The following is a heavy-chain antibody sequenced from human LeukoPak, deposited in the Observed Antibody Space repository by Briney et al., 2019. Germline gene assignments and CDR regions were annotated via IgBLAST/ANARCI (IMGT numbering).Heavy chain of an antibody. CDR1: GYTFSGYY. CDR3: ARSYSSGWYF. J-gene: IGHJ4*02. CDR2: INPNSGGT. V-gene: IGHV1-2*02. Sequence: GASVKVSCKASGYTFSGYYMHWVRQAPGQGPEWMGWINPNSGGTKYAQKFQGRVTMTRDTSISTACMELSRLRSDDTAVYYCARSYSSGWYFWGQGTLVTVSS. D-gene: IGHD6-13*01.